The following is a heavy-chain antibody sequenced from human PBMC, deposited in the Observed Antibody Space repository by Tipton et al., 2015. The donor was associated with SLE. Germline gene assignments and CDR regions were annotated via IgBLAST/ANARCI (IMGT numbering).Heavy chain of an antibody. CDR3: ARRGDWWYFDL. J-gene: IGHJ2*01. D-gene: IGHD3-10*01. Sequence: TLSLTCSVSGVSISTSRYYWGWIRQPPGKGPEWIGSVHYSGATYYNPSLKSRFSISPDTFSLTVKSVTAADTAVYYCARRGDWWYFDLWGRGALVTVSS. V-gene: IGHV4-39*01. CDR2: VHYSGAT. CDR1: GVSISTSRYY.